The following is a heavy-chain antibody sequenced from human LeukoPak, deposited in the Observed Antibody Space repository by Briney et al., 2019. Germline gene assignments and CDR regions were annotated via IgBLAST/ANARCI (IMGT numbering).Heavy chain of an antibody. Sequence: SETLSLTCAVYGGSFSGYYWSWIRQPPGKGLEWIGEINHSGSTNYNPSLKGRVTISVDTSKNQFSLKLSSVTAADTAVYYCARGQHSEDYGMDVWGQGTTVTVSS. V-gene: IGHV4-34*01. CDR2: INHSGST. D-gene: IGHD2-2*01. CDR1: GGSFSGYY. J-gene: IGHJ6*02. CDR3: ARGQHSEDYGMDV.